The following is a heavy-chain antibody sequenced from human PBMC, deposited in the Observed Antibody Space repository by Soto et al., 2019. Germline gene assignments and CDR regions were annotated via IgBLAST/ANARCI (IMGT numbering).Heavy chain of an antibody. CDR2: IYYSGST. J-gene: IGHJ6*02. Sequence: SETLSLTCTVSGGSISSGGYYWSWLRQHPGKGLEWIGYIYYSGSTYYNPSLKSRVTISVDTSKSQFSLKLSSVTAADTAVYYCTCIFSGGYGYGFYYYGMDVWGQGTTVTVSS. D-gene: IGHD5-18*01. CDR3: TCIFSGGYGYGFYYYGMDV. CDR1: GGSISSGGYY. V-gene: IGHV4-31*08.